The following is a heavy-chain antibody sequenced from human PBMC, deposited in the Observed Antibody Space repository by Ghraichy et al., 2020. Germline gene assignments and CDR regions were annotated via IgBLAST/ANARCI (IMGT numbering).Heavy chain of an antibody. J-gene: IGHJ4*02. D-gene: IGHD3-10*01. CDR1: GFTFSSYW. CDR2: IKQDGSEK. V-gene: IGHV3-7*01. Sequence: GGSLRLSCAASGFTFSSYWMSWVRQAPGKGLEWVANIKQDGSEKYYVDSVKGRFTISRDNAKNSLYLQINSLRAEDTAVYYCARARVRGVISGNDYWGQGTLVTVSS. CDR3: ARARVRGVISGNDY.